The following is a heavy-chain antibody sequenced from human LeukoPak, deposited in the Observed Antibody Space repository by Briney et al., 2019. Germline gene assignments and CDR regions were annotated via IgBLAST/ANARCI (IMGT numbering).Heavy chain of an antibody. V-gene: IGHV3-23*01. J-gene: IGHJ3*02. CDR3: SKDLWLGTYYDSRTI. Sequence: GGSLRLSCAASGFTFSSFAMNWVRQAPGKGLECVAFISASDGRTYCADSAKGRFTISRDNSKDTLFLQMNSLRADDTAVYHCSKDLWLGTYYDSRTIWGQGTMVTVSS. CDR2: ISASDGRT. CDR1: GFTFSSFA. D-gene: IGHD3-22*01.